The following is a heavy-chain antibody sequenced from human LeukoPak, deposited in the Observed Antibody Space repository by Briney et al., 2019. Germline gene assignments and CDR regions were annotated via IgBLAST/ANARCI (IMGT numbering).Heavy chain of an antibody. Sequence: GGSLRLSCAASGFTFSSHSLMWVRQAPGKGLEWVSSISPDSGYIYYEDSVKGRFTISRDNAENSLFLQMNSLGAEDTAVYYCAPFSAVTHYYFDYWGQGTLVTVSS. V-gene: IGHV3-21*01. CDR3: APFSAVTHYYFDY. CDR2: ISPDSGYI. J-gene: IGHJ4*02. D-gene: IGHD6-13*01. CDR1: GFTFSSHS.